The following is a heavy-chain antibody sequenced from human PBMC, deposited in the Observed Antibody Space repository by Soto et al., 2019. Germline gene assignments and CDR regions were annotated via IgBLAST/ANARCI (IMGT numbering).Heavy chain of an antibody. Sequence: SETLSLTCSVSGGSISSGDYYWNWIRQPPGKGLEWIGHIYYSGSTYNNSSLKSQVTISLDTSKNQFSMKLSSVTAADTAVYYCAGQSTAGSYCDLGSDYYYPIGGWGPATTLTVSS. J-gene: IGHJ6*02. V-gene: IGHV4-30-4*01. CDR2: IYYSGST. D-gene: IGHD3-10*01. CDR1: GGSISSGDYY. CDR3: AGQSTAGSYCDLGSDYYYPIGG.